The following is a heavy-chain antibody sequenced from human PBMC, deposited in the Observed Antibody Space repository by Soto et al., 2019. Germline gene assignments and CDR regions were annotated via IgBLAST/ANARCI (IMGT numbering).Heavy chain of an antibody. J-gene: IGHJ4*02. Sequence: QVQLVESGGGVVQPGRSLRLSCAASGFIFSSYGIHWVCQAPGKGLEWVAVIWYDGSNKYYADSVKGRFTISRDNSKNTVYRKMNSMRVEDMAVYYCARDPQYISGWYRDYWGQGSLVTVSS. V-gene: IGHV3-33*01. CDR2: IWYDGSNK. CDR3: ARDPQYISGWYRDY. D-gene: IGHD6-19*01. CDR1: GFIFSSYG.